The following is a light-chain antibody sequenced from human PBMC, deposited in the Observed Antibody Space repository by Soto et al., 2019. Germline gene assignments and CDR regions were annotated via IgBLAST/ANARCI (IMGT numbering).Light chain of an antibody. V-gene: IGKV1-12*01. Sequence: DIQMTQSPSSVSASVGDRVTITCRASQGISRWLAWYQQKPGKAPNLLIYSASTLYNGVPSRFSGSGSGTDFTLTISSLRPEDFAPYYCQQAASFPLTFGPGTKVYIK. CDR3: QQAASFPLT. CDR2: SAS. J-gene: IGKJ3*01. CDR1: QGISRW.